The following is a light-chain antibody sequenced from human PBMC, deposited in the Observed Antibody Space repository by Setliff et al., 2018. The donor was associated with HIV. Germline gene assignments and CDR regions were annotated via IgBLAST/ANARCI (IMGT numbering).Light chain of an antibody. J-gene: IGLJ1*01. V-gene: IGLV1-47*01. CDR2: RNN. CDR3: AAWDDSLSGYV. Sequence: QSVLTQPPSASGAPGQRVTISCSGSSSNIGSNYGYWYQQLPGTAPKLLIYRNNQRPSGVPDRFSGSKSGTSATLAIGGLQSDDEAEYYCAAWDDSLSGYVFGTGTKVTVL. CDR1: SSNIGSNY.